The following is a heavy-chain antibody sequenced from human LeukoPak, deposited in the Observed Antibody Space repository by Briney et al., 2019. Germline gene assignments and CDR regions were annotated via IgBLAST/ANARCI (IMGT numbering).Heavy chain of an antibody. CDR3: ARGGGEGPTEPDYG. D-gene: IGHD2-21*01. Sequence: SVKVSCKASGGTFSSYAISWVRQAPGQGLEWMGGIIPIFGTANYAQKFQGRVTITADESTSTAYMELSSLRSEDTAVYYCARGGGEGPTEPDYGWGQGTLVTVSS. CDR1: GGTFSSYA. V-gene: IGHV1-69*13. CDR2: IIPIFGTA. J-gene: IGHJ4*02.